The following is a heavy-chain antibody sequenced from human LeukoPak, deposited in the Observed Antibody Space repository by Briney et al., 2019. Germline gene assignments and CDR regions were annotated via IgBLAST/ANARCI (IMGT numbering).Heavy chain of an antibody. V-gene: IGHV1-2*02. Sequence: ASVKVSCKASGYTFTGHYVHWVRQAPGQGLEWMGWINTNSGATNYAQKFQGRVTMTRDTSTSTVYMELSSLRSEDTAVYYCAREDDFWSGSTLYAFDIWGQGTMVTVSS. J-gene: IGHJ3*02. CDR2: INTNSGAT. CDR3: AREDDFWSGSTLYAFDI. CDR1: GYTFTGHY. D-gene: IGHD3-3*01.